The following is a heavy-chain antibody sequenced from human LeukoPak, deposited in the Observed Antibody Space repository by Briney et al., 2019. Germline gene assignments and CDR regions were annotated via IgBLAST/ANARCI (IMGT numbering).Heavy chain of an antibody. D-gene: IGHD6-6*01. V-gene: IGHV4-34*01. CDR1: GGSFSGYY. Sequence: PSETLSLTCAVYGGSFSGYYWSWIRQPPGKGLEWIGEINHSGSTNHNPSLKSRVTISVDTSKNQFSLKLSSVTAADTAVYYCARRGRSSWNYFDYWGQGTLVTVSS. CDR2: INHSGST. CDR3: ARRGRSSWNYFDY. J-gene: IGHJ4*02.